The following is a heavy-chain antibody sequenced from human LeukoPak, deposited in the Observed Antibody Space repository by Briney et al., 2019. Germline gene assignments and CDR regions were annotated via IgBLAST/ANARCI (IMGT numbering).Heavy chain of an antibody. CDR1: GGSTSSYY. D-gene: IGHD6-19*01. J-gene: IGHJ4*02. Sequence: SETLSLTCTVSGGSTSSYYWGWIRQPPGKGLEWIGSIYYSGSTYYNPSLKSRVTISVDTSKNQFSLKLSSVTAADTAVYYCARDAHSSSGWYTPRKYYFDYWGQGTLVTVSS. V-gene: IGHV4-39*07. CDR3: ARDAHSSSGWYTPRKYYFDY. CDR2: IYYSGST.